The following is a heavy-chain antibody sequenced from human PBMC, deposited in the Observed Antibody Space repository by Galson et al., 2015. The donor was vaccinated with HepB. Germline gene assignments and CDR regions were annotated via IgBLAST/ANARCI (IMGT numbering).Heavy chain of an antibody. V-gene: IGHV3-74*01. Sequence: LRLSCAASGFIFSNYWMHWVRQAPGKGLVWVSRIHSDGIITTYADSVKGRFTISRDNAKNTLYLQMNSLRAEDTAMYYCARGPYATAVTGGPFDYWGQGSLVTVSS. CDR3: ARGPYATAVTGGPFDY. CDR2: IHSDGIIT. CDR1: GFIFSNYW. D-gene: IGHD6-19*01. J-gene: IGHJ4*02.